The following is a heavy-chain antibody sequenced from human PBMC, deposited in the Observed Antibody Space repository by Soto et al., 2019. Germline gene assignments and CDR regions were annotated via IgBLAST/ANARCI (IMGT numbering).Heavy chain of an antibody. J-gene: IGHJ4*02. CDR3: ARDSGWVSTN. D-gene: IGHD2-8*01. V-gene: IGHV3-23*01. CDR1: GFTFSTYG. CDR2: ISGDDGRI. Sequence: PGESLKISCAASGFTFSTYGMSWVRQAPGKGLEWVSGISGDDGRIYYADSVKGRFTISRDKSENTVFLQMSSLRAEDTAVYYCARDSGWVSTNWGQGTLVTVSS.